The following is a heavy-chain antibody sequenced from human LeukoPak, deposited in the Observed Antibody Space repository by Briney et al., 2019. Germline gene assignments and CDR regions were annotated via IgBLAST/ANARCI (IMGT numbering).Heavy chain of an antibody. CDR3: ARERMVYYYDSSGYEY. CDR2: ISWNSGSI. V-gene: IGHV3-9*03. D-gene: IGHD3-22*01. J-gene: IGHJ4*02. Sequence: PGRSLRLSCAASGFTFDDYAMHWVRQAPGKGLEWVSGISWNSGSIGYADSVKGRFTISRDNAKNSLYLQMNSLRAEDMALYYCARERMVYYYDSSGYEYWGQGTLVTVSS. CDR1: GFTFDDYA.